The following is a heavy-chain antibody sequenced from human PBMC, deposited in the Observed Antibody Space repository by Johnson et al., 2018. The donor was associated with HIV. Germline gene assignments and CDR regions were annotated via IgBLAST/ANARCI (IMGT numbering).Heavy chain of an antibody. Sequence: VQLVESGGGLVKPGGSLRLSCAASGFSVSRNHMNWVRQAPGKGLEYVSGISGNGGTTYYANSVKGRFTISRDNSKKKLYLQMGSLRAEDMAVYYCARDPLENDYIWGQGAFDIWGQGTMVTVSS. CDR2: ISGNGGTT. CDR1: GFSVSRNH. D-gene: IGHD3-16*01. V-gene: IGHV3-64*01. CDR3: ARDPLENDYIWGQGAFDI. J-gene: IGHJ3*02.